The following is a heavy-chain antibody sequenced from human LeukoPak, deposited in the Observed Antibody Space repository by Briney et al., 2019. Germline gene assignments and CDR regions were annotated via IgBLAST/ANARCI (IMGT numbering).Heavy chain of an antibody. Sequence: SETLSLTCAVSGSSISIGGYSWSWIRQPPANGLEWFGYIYHSCSTYYNPSLQSRVTISIDRSTNQFSLKLSSVTVADTAVYYCARGLGTNYSYSGLDVWGQGTQVHVSS. CDR1: GSSISIGGYS. J-gene: IGHJ6*02. D-gene: IGHD1-1*01. V-gene: IGHV4-30-2*01. CDR2: IYHSCST. CDR3: ARGLGTNYSYSGLDV.